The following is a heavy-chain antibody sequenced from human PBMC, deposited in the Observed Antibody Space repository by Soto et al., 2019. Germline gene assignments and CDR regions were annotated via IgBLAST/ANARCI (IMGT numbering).Heavy chain of an antibody. CDR3: ARDRRYCSSTSCYEGYYYYYGMDV. D-gene: IGHD2-2*01. CDR2: IYYSGST. J-gene: IGHJ6*02. CDR1: GGSISSGGYY. Sequence: SETLSLTCTVSGGSISSGGYYWIWIRHHPGKGLEWIGYIYYSGSTYYNPSLKSRVTISVDTSKNQFSLKLSSVTAADTAVYYCARDRRYCSSTSCYEGYYYYYGMDVWGQGTTVTVS. V-gene: IGHV4-31*03.